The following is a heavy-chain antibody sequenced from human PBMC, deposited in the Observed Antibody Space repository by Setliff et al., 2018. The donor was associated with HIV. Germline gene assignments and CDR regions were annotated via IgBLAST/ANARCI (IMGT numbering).Heavy chain of an antibody. D-gene: IGHD1-1*01. J-gene: IGHJ6*02. Sequence: SETLSLTCTVSGGSASNSRYYWAWIRQPPGKGLEYIGSIHYNEKTYYNPSLKSRVTISIDTSKNQFSLNLTSVAAADTAVYYCAREGHGVRRTKQKSYYYYYGMDVWGQGTTVTV. CDR3: AREGHGVRRTKQKSYYYYYGMDV. V-gene: IGHV4-39*07. CDR1: GGSASNSRYY. CDR2: IHYNEKT.